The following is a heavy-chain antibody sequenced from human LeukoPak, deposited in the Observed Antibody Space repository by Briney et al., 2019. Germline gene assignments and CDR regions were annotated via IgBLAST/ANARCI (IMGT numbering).Heavy chain of an antibody. V-gene: IGHV1-2*02. Sequence: ASVKVSCKASGYTFTSYYMHWVRQAPGQGLEWMGWINPNSGGTNYAQKFQGRVTMTRDTSISTAYMELSRLRSGDTAVYYCARDKGYCSSTSCYSYYGMDVWGQGTTVTVSS. CDR1: GYTFTSYY. D-gene: IGHD2-2*01. CDR2: INPNSGGT. CDR3: ARDKGYCSSTSCYSYYGMDV. J-gene: IGHJ6*02.